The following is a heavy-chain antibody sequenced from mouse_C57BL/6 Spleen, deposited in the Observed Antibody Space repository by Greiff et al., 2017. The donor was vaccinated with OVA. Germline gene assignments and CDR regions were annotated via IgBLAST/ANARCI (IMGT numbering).Heavy chain of an antibody. J-gene: IGHJ3*01. D-gene: IGHD6-2*01. Sequence: QVQLKQPGADLVKPGASVKMSCKASGYTFTSYWITWVKQRPGQGLEWIGDIYPGSGSTNYHAKFKSQATLTVDTSSSTAYMQLSSLASEDSAVYYCARDGLCGSSFAYWGQGTLVTVS. V-gene: IGHV1-55*01. CDR2: IYPGSGST. CDR3: ARDGLCGSSFAY. CDR1: GYTFTSYW.